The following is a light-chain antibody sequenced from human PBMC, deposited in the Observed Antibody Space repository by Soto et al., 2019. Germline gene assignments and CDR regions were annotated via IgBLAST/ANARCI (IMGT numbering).Light chain of an antibody. Sequence: QSVLTQPASVSGSPGQSITISCTGTSSDVGRYTYVSWHQQHPGKAPKLMIYEVGNRPSGVSNRFSGSKSGNTAFLTISGLQAEDEGDYYCSSYTSSSAVAFGGGTKLTVL. CDR3: SSYTSSSAVA. CDR2: EVG. V-gene: IGLV2-14*01. J-gene: IGLJ2*01. CDR1: SSDVGRYTY.